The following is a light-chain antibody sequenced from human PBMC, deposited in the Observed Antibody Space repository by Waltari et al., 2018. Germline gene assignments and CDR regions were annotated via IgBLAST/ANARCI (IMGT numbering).Light chain of an antibody. CDR2: YYSDSSK. CDR1: SGINVGTYS. CDR3: AIWHSSAYVL. V-gene: IGLV5-39*01. J-gene: IGLJ2*01. Sequence: QPVLTQPTSLSASPGASARPSCTLNSGINVGTYSIFWYQQKPVRPHRYLLDYYSDSSKEEGSGVPSRFSGSKDASANAGLLLISGLQSEDEADYYCAIWHSSAYVLFGGGTRLTVL.